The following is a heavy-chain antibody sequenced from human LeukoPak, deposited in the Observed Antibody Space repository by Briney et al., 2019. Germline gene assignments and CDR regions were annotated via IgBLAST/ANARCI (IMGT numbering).Heavy chain of an antibody. CDR2: ISYGGSNK. CDR1: GFTFSSYA. Sequence: GGSLRLSCAASGFTFSSYAMHWVRQAPGKGLEWVAVISYGGSNKYYADSVKGRFTISRDNSKNTLYLQMNSLRAEDTAVYYCARGVRYYYDSRNAFDIWGQGTMVTVSS. D-gene: IGHD3-22*01. V-gene: IGHV3-30*04. J-gene: IGHJ3*02. CDR3: ARGVRYYYDSRNAFDI.